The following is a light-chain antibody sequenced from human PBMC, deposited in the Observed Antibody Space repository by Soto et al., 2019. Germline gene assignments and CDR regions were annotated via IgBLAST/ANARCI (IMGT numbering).Light chain of an antibody. J-gene: IGKJ4*01. Sequence: DIQMTQSPSSLSASVGDRVTITCRASQGISNYLAWYQQIPGKVPKLLISAVSTLQSGVPSRFSGSGSGTDFTLTISSLQPEDVATYYCQKYTNVPTFGGGTKVEIK. CDR2: AVS. CDR1: QGISNY. CDR3: QKYTNVPT. V-gene: IGKV1-27*01.